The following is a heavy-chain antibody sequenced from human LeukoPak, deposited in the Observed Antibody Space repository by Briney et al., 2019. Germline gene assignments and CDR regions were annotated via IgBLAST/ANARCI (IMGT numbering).Heavy chain of an antibody. V-gene: IGHV1-69*02. CDR2: IIPILGIA. J-gene: IGHJ3*02. Sequence: GASVKVSCKASGGTFSSYTISWGGQAPEQGLEWMGRIIPILGIANYAQKFQGRVTITADKSTSTAYMELSSLRSEDTAVYYCAGYYDSSGYYSEDAFDIWGQGTMVTVSS. D-gene: IGHD3-22*01. CDR1: GGTFSSYT. CDR3: AGYYDSSGYYSEDAFDI.